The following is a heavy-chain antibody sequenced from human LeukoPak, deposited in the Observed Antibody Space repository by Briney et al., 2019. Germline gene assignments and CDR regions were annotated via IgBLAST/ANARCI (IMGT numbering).Heavy chain of an antibody. V-gene: IGHV1-2*02. CDR2: INPNSGGT. J-gene: IGHJ3*02. CDR3: AREGRGWAFDI. Sequence: ASVKVSCKASGYTLTDYYMHWVRQAPGQGLEWMGSINPNSGGTNYAQKFQGRVTMTRDTSISTAYMELSRLISDDTAVYYCAREGRGWAFDIWGQGTMVTVSS. CDR1: GYTLTDYY. D-gene: IGHD2-15*01.